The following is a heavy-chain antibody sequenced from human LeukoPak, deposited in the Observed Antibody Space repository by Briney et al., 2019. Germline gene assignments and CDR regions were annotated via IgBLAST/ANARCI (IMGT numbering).Heavy chain of an antibody. CDR3: ARDTRGDGDYVDP. CDR1: GFTFSSYW. V-gene: IGHV3-74*01. Sequence: GGSLRLSCAASGFTFSSYWMHWVRQAPGKGLVWVSRINSDGSSTSYADSVKGRFTVSRDNAKNTLYLQMNSLRAEDTAVYYCARDTRGDGDYVDPWGQGTLVTVSS. D-gene: IGHD4-17*01. CDR2: INSDGSST. J-gene: IGHJ5*02.